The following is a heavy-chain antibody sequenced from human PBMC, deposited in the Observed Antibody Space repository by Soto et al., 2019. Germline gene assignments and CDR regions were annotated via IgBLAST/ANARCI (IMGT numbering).Heavy chain of an antibody. CDR1: GGSVSSVSYY. J-gene: IGHJ1*01. CDR3: SRHRTGSTIGFAP. D-gene: IGHD1-7*01. Sequence: SETLSLTCSVSGGSVSSVSYYWNWIRQPPGKALEWIGYIYYSGSTNYNPSLKSRVTISLDTSKNQFSLNLGSVTAADTAVYLSSRHRTGSTIGFAPWGQGSPVTGFS. CDR2: IYYSGST. V-gene: IGHV4-61*01.